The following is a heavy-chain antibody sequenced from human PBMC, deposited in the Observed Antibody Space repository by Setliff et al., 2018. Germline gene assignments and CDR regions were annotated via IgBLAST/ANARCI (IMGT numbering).Heavy chain of an antibody. CDR2: ISRGGSTI. D-gene: IGHD2-15*01. CDR3: AGGCSGGSCLGALDF. Sequence: PGGSLRLSCAASGFTFSDYYMNWIRQAPGKGLEWLSYISRGGSTIYYADSVKGRFIISRDNAKNSLFLEMDSLRGEDTAVYYCAGGCSGGSCLGALDFWGQGTMVTVSS. CDR1: GFTFSDYY. V-gene: IGHV3-11*04. J-gene: IGHJ3*01.